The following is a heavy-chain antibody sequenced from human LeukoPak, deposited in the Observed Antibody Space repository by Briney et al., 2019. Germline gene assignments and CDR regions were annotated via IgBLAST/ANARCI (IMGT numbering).Heavy chain of an antibody. D-gene: IGHD5/OR15-5a*01. CDR1: GDSINSYS. J-gene: IGHJ6*03. Sequence: SETLSLTCTVSGDSINSYSWSWIRQPPGKGLEWIGYIYYTGSTNYNPSLKSRVTISVDTSKNHLSLRLNSVTAADTAVYYCARLSGSPLSKYYYHMDVWGKGTTATVS. CDR3: ARLSGSPLSKYYYHMDV. V-gene: IGHV4-59*01. CDR2: IYYTGST.